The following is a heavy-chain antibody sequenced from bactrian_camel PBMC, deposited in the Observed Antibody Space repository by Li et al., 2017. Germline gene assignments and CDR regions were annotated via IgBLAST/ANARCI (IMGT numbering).Heavy chain of an antibody. CDR3: VADETCVRWYLPAGSADFGA. V-gene: IGHV3S31*01. CDR2: IYSGGEPT. CDR1: THIYNSCG. D-gene: IGHD2*01. J-gene: IGHJ6*01. Sequence: QLVESGGGSVQAGGSLKLSCVASTHIYNSCGMGWFRQGPGKEREGVAGIYSGGEPTYYDESVKGRFTISRDNRENTVYLEMNNLKPEDTAMYYCVADETCVRWYLPAGSADFGARGQGTQVTVS.